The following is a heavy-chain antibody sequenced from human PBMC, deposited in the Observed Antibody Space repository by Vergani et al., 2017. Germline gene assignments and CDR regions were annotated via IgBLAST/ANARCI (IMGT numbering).Heavy chain of an antibody. V-gene: IGHV4-39*07. D-gene: IGHD6-19*01. Sequence: QLQLQESGPGLVKPSETLSLTCTVSGGSLSSSSYYWGWIRQPPGKGLEWIGGIYYSGRTYYNPSLKSRVTISVDTSKNQFSLRLSSVTAAGTAVYYCACYGCSSGLYVAAADAFDIWGQGTMVTVSA. CDR1: GGSLSSSSYY. CDR3: ACYGCSSGLYVAAADAFDI. J-gene: IGHJ3*02. CDR2: IYYSGRT.